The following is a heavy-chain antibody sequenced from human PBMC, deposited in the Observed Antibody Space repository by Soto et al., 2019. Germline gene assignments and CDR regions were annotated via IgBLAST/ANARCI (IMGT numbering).Heavy chain of an antibody. CDR2: IYYSGST. J-gene: IGHJ4*02. CDR1: GGSISSGGDY. CDR3: ATASPSVTGTNFDY. D-gene: IGHD1-7*01. V-gene: IGHV4-31*03. Sequence: PSETLSLTCTVSGGSISSGGDYWSWIRQHPGKGLEWIGYIYYSGSTYHNPSLKSRVTISVDTSKNQFSLKLSSVTAADTAVYYCATASPSVTGTNFDYWGQGTLVTVSS.